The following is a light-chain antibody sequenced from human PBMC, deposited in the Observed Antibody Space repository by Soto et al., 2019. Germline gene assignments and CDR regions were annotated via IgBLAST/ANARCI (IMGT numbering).Light chain of an antibody. V-gene: IGKV1-12*01. J-gene: IGKJ4*01. CDR1: QGIWSW. Sequence: DIQMTQSPSSVSAFVGDSVTITCRASQGIWSWLAWYQQKPGKAPKLLIYAASSLHSGVPSRFSGSGSGTSFTLTISSLQPEDFATYYCQQANSFPLTFGGGTKVDIK. CDR3: QQANSFPLT. CDR2: AAS.